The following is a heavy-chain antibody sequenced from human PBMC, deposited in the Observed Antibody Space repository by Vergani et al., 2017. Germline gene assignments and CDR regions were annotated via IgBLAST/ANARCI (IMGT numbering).Heavy chain of an antibody. CDR1: GFTFDDYA. J-gene: IGHJ3*02. Sequence: EVQLVESGGGLVQPGRSLRLSCAASGFTFDDYAMHWVRQAPGKGLEWVSGISWNSGSIGYADSVKGPFTISRDNAKNSLYLQMNSLRAEDTALYYCAKGGAQGDDAFDIGGQGTMVPVSS. CDR3: AKGGAQGDDAFDI. D-gene: IGHD3-16*01. CDR2: ISWNSGSI. V-gene: IGHV3-9*01.